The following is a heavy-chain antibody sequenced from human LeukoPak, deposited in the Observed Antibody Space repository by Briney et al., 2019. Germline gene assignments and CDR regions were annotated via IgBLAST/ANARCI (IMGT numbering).Heavy chain of an antibody. D-gene: IGHD1-26*01. CDR2: IRPDGSGV. Sequence: GGSLRISCAASGFSVSGYWVTWVRQTPGKGLEWVANIRPDGSGVYYGDSVRGRFTISRDNAKNSLYLQMNSLRAEDTAVYYCARDLVGATGCRLDYWGQGTLVTVSS. CDR3: ARDLVGATGCRLDY. V-gene: IGHV3-7*01. J-gene: IGHJ4*02. CDR1: GFSVSGYW.